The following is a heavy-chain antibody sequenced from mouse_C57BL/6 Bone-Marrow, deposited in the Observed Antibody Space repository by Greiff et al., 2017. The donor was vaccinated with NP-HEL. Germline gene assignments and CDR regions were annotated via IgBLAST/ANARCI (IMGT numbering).Heavy chain of an antibody. CDR2: ISSGSSTI. J-gene: IGHJ3*01. CDR1: GFTFSDYG. V-gene: IGHV5-17*01. Sequence: EVQVVESGGGLVKPGGSLKLSCAASGFTFSDYGMHWVRQAPEKGLEWVAYISSGSSTIYYADTVKGRFTISRDNAKNTLFLQMTSLRSEDTAMYYCARPDGYDRAWFAYWGQGTLVTVSA. CDR3: ARPDGYDRAWFAY. D-gene: IGHD2-2*01.